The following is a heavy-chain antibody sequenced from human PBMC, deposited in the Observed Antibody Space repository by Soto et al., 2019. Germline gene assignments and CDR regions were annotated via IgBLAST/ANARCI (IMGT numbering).Heavy chain of an antibody. V-gene: IGHV1-18*01. Sequence: ASVKVSCKASGYTFTSYGISWVRQAPGQGLEWMGWISAYNGNTNYAQKLQGRVTMTTDTSTSTAYMELRSLRSDDTAVYYCARGGDYYDSSGPGRCWGQGTLVTAPQ. CDR3: ARGGDYYDSSGPGRC. CDR1: GYTFTSYG. CDR2: ISAYNGNT. D-gene: IGHD3-22*01. J-gene: IGHJ4*02.